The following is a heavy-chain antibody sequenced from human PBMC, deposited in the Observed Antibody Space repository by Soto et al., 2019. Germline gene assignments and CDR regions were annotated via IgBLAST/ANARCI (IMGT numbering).Heavy chain of an antibody. J-gene: IGHJ4*02. CDR2: IEPHDSYT. Sequence: GGSLKIFCKGSGYSFTIYWSNGVRQIPGKGRGWMGRIEPHDSYTNYNPSFQGPVTISADKSISTPYLQWSSLKAPDTAMHYCAWDEDSCSSQDYSFDYGGQGTLVTVSS. CDR1: GYSFTIYW. V-gene: IGHV5-10-1*01. CDR3: AWDEDSCSSQDYSFDY. D-gene: IGHD6-6*01.